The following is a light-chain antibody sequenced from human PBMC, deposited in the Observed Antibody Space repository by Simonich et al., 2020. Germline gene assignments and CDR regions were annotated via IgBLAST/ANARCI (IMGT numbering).Light chain of an antibody. V-gene: IGKV4-1*01. CDR2: WAA. CDR1: QSVLYSSNNKNY. CDR3: QQYYSTPYT. J-gene: IGKJ2*01. Sequence: DIVMTQSPDSLAVSLGERATINCKSSQSVLYSSNNKNYLAWYQQKTGQPPKLLIYWAATRDAGVPDRFSGSGSGTDFTLTISSLQAEDVAVYYCQQYYSTPYTFGQGTKLEIK.